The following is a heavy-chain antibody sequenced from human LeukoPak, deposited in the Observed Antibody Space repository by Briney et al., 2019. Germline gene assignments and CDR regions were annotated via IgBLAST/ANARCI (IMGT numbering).Heavy chain of an antibody. CDR2: IIYDGST. CDR1: GFTFSNYW. J-gene: IGHJ4*02. Sequence: GGSLRLSCAASGFTFSNYWMHWFRQAPGKGLVWVSRIIYDGSTDYAGCVKARFTISRDNARNPLYMQMNSLRAEDTAVYYCAKEGVLRYFDWLLTSVYLRAYFDYWGQGTLVTVSS. CDR3: AKEGVLRYFDWLLTSVYLRAYFDY. V-gene: IGHV3-74*01. D-gene: IGHD3-9*01.